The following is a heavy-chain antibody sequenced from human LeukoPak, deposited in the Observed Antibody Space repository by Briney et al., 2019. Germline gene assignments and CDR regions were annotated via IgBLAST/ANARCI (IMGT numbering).Heavy chain of an antibody. CDR3: ARGDYYDSSGYPPYYYYGMDV. CDR2: IYTSGST. CDR1: GGSISSGSYY. V-gene: IGHV4-61*02. Sequence: PSQTLSLTCTVSGGSISSGSYYWSWIRQPAGKGLERIGRIYTSGSTNYNPSLKSRVTISVDTSKNQFSLKLSSVTAADTAVYYCARGDYYDSSGYPPYYYYGMDVWGQGTTVTVSS. D-gene: IGHD3-22*01. J-gene: IGHJ6*02.